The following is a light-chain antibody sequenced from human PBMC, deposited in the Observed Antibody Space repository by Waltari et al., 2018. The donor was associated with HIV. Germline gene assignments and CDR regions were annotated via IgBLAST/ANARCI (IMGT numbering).Light chain of an antibody. J-gene: IGLJ1*01. CDR1: SSDVGSYNL. V-gene: IGLV2-23*02. CDR2: EVS. Sequence: QSALTQPASVSGSPGQSITISCTGTSSDVGSYNLVSWYQQKPGKTPKIMIYEVSKRPRGVSKCCSASKSANTASLTVSGLQAEDEADYYCCTYAGSNTHVFGTGTKVTVL. CDR3: CTYAGSNTHV.